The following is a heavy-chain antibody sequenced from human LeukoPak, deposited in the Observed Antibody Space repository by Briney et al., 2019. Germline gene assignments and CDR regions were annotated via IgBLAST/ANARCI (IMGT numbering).Heavy chain of an antibody. D-gene: IGHD6-13*01. V-gene: IGHV3-23*01. Sequence: GGSLRLSCAASGFTFSTYTMAWVRQAPGGGLEWVSGISDNGGRTYYADSVKGRFAISRDDSKSTLYLQMNSLRGEDTAVYYCAKDVVRGDSSSWYNYWGQGTLVTVSS. CDR2: ISDNGGRT. J-gene: IGHJ4*02. CDR3: AKDVVRGDSSSWYNY. CDR1: GFTFSTYT.